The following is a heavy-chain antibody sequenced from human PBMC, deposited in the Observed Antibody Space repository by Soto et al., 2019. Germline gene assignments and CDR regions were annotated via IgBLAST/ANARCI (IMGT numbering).Heavy chain of an antibody. CDR2: MNPNSGNT. D-gene: IGHD2-21*02. V-gene: IGHV1-8*01. J-gene: IGHJ4*02. CDR1: GYTFTSYD. Sequence: GASVKVSCTASGYTFTSYDINWVRQATGQGLEWMGWMNPNSGNTGYAQKFQGRVTMTRNTSISIAYMELSSLRSEDTAVYYCARAPIVVVTATSYYFDYWGQGTLVTVSS. CDR3: ARAPIVVVTATSYYFDY.